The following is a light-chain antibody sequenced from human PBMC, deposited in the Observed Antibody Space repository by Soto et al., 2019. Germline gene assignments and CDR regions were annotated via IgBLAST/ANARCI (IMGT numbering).Light chain of an antibody. V-gene: IGLV1-44*01. CDR2: SNA. CDR3: AAWDDSLKAML. J-gene: IGLJ3*02. CDR1: GSNIGANA. Sequence: QSVLTQPPSASGTPGQTVTISSSGSGSNIGANAVNWYQHLPGTAPQLLIYSNALRPSGVPHRFSGSKSGTAGSLAISGLQSEDEAHYYCAAWDDSLKAMLFGGGTKLTVL.